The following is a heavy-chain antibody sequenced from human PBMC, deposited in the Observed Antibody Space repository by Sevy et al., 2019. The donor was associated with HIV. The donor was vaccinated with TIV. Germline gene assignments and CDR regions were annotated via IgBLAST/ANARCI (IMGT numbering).Heavy chain of an antibody. J-gene: IGHJ4*02. CDR3: ARAIGTQVAGLYYFDY. D-gene: IGHD6-19*01. CDR2: VYHSGSS. CDR1: GYSISSDYY. Sequence: SETLSLTCAVSGYSISSDYYWGWIRQPPGKGLEWIGSVYHSGSSHYNPSHKSRVTISVDTSKNQFSLKLSSVTAADTAVYYCARAIGTQVAGLYYFDYWGQGTLVTVSS. V-gene: IGHV4-38-2*01.